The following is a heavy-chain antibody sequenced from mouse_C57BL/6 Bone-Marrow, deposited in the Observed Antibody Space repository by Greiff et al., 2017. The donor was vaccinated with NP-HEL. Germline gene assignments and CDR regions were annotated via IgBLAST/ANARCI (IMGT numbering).Heavy chain of an antibody. CDR2: IWGVGRT. CDR3: ASHYGSSYGWFAY. D-gene: IGHD1-1*01. J-gene: IGHJ3*01. CDR1: GFSLTSYG. V-gene: IGHV2-6*01. Sequence: VMLVESGPGLVAPSQSLSITCTVSGFSLTSYGVDWVRQSPGKGLEWLGVIWGVGRTNYNSALNSRLSISKDNSKSQVFLKMNSLQTDDTAMYDCASHYGSSYGWFAYWGQGTLVTVSA.